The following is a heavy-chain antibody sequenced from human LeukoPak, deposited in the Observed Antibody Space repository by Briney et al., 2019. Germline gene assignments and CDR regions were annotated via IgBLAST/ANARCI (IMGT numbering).Heavy chain of an antibody. D-gene: IGHD6-13*01. CDR1: GYTFTGYY. V-gene: IGHV1-2*02. J-gene: IGHJ4*02. CDR3: ARTAGIAAAARYDY. CDR2: INPNSGGT. Sequence: GASVKVSCKASGYTFTGYYMHWVRQAPGQGLEWMGWINPNSGGTNYAQKFQGRVTMTRDTSTSTAYMELSRLRSDDTAVYYCARTAGIAAAARYDYWGQGTLVTVSS.